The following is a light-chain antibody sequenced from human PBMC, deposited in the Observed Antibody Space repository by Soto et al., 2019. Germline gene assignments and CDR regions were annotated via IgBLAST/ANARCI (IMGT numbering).Light chain of an antibody. J-gene: IGKJ1*01. CDR3: QQYDDWPET. V-gene: IGKV3-15*01. CDR2: GAS. Sequence: EIVLTQSPGTLSLSPGQRDTLSCRASQRVISTYLAWYQQKPGQAPRLLIYGASTRATGIPARFSGRGSGTEFILTISSLQSEDFAVYYCQQYDDWPETFGQGTKVDI. CDR1: QRVISTY.